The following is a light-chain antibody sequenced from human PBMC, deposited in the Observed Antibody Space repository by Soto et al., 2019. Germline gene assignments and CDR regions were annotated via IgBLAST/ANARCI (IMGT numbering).Light chain of an antibody. CDR1: SSDVGGFNY. J-gene: IGLJ2*01. Sequence: QSALTQPRSVSGSPGQSVTISCTGTSSDVGGFNYVSWYQHHPGRAPKLVIYTVDKRPSGVPGRFSGSKSGNTASRTISGLQAEDEGDYYCCSHAGTYNVLFGGGTKVTVL. V-gene: IGLV2-11*01. CDR3: CSHAGTYNVL. CDR2: TVD.